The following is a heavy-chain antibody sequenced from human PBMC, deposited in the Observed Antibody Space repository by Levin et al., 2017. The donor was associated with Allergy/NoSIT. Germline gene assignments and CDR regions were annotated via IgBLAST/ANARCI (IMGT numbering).Heavy chain of an antibody. CDR2: LTSTSGVT. V-gene: IGHV3-48*01. CDR3: ATSQGPLDY. Sequence: GESLKISCSASGFSFRTYDMNWVRQAPGKGLEWVSFLTSTSGVTYYADSVRGRFTISRDNAKNSLYLQMNSLRAEDTAVYYCATSQGPLDYWGQGTLVTVSS. CDR1: GFSFRTYD. J-gene: IGHJ4*02.